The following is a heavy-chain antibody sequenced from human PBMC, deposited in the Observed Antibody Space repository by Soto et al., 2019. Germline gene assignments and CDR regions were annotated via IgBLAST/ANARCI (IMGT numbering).Heavy chain of an antibody. CDR3: ARDVRVGGYDIPYYYNYMDV. V-gene: IGHV4-59*01. D-gene: IGHD5-12*01. J-gene: IGHJ6*03. CDR2: IYYSGST. Sequence: PSETLSLTCTVSGGSISSYYWSWIRQPPGKGLEWIGYIYYSGSTNYNPSLKSRVTISVDTSKNQFSLKLSSVTAADTAVYYCARDVRVGGYDIPYYYNYMDVWGKGTTVTVSS. CDR1: GGSISSYY.